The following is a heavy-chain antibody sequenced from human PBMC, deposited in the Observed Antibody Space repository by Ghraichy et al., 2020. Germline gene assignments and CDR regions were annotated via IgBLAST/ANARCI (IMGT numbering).Heavy chain of an antibody. J-gene: IGHJ3*02. CDR3: ASRLRKRFLEWLKSLDAFDI. CDR1: GFTFSSYA. Sequence: GGSLRLSCAASGFTFSSYAMSWVRQAPGKGLEWVSAISGSGGSTYYADSVKGRFTISRDNSKNTLYLQMNNLRAEDTAVYYCASRLRKRFLEWLKSLDAFDIWGQGTMVTVSS. D-gene: IGHD3-3*01. V-gene: IGHV3-23*01. CDR2: ISGSGGST.